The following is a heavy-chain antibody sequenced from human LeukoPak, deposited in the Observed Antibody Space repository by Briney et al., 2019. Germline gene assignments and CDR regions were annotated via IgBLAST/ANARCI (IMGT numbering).Heavy chain of an antibody. J-gene: IGHJ4*02. D-gene: IGHD3-16*02. V-gene: IGHV1-18*01. Sequence: ASVKVSCKASGYTFTSYGISWVRQAPGQGLEWMGWISAYNGNTNYAQKLQGRVTMTTDTSTSTAYMELMSLRSDGTAVYYCARALRLGELSFWGQGTLVTVSS. CDR3: ARALRLGELSF. CDR1: GYTFTSYG. CDR2: ISAYNGNT.